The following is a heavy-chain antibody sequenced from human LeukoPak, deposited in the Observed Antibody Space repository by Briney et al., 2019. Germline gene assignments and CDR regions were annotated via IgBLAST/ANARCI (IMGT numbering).Heavy chain of an antibody. CDR3: ARGRSSSWAGDWFDP. CDR2: ISSNGGST. D-gene: IGHD6-13*01. CDR1: GFTFSSYA. Sequence: GGSLRLSCAASGFTFSSYAMHWVRQAPGKGLEYVSAISSNGGSTYYANSVKGRFTISRDNSKNTLYLQMGSLRAEDMAVYYCARGRSSSWAGDWFDPWGQGTLVTVSS. J-gene: IGHJ5*02. V-gene: IGHV3-64*01.